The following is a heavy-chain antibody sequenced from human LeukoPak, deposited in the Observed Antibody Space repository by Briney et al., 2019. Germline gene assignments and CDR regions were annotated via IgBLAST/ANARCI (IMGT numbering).Heavy chain of an antibody. CDR2: LRYDGSNI. D-gene: IGHD3-10*02. J-gene: IGHJ4*02. CDR3: AKDVDLFGELYFDS. Sequence: PGGSLRLSCVASEFTFTSYGVHWVRQAPGKGLEWVAFLRYDGSNISYADSVKGRFTISRDNSKNTPHLQMNSVRAEVKAVYYCAKDVDLFGELYFDSWGQGTLVTVSS. CDR1: EFTFTSYG. V-gene: IGHV3-30*02.